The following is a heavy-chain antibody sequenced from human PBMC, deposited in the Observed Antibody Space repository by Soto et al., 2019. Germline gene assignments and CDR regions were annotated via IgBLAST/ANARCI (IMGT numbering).Heavy chain of an antibody. CDR3: AKRDQQC. CDR2: ISGSGGST. V-gene: IGHV3-23*01. J-gene: IGHJ4*02. D-gene: IGHD6-19*01. Sequence: EAQLLESGGDLVQSGGSLRLSCAASGFTFSIYGMTWVRQAPGKGLEWVSAISGSGGSTYYADSVKGRFTISRDISNNTLYLQMNSLRVEDTAVYYCAKRDQQCWGQGTLVTVSS. CDR1: GFTFSIYG.